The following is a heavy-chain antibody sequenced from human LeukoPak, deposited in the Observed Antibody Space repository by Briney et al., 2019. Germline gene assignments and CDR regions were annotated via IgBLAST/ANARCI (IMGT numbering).Heavy chain of an antibody. CDR2: ISVDGNNK. V-gene: IGHV3-30-3*01. Sequence: PGGSLRLSCAASGVTFSSFPMHWGRQAPGKGLEWGAVISVDGNNKYYADSVKGRFTISRDNSKKMRNLQMNSLSAEDTALYYSARAPRSYPPSYFDYWGQGTLVTVSS. CDR3: ARAPRSYPPSYFDY. CDR1: GVTFSSFP. D-gene: IGHD1-26*01. J-gene: IGHJ4*02.